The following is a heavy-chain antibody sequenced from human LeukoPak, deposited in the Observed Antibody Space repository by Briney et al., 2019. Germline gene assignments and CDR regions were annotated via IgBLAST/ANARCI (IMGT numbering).Heavy chain of an antibody. CDR1: GGSISNYD. CDR3: ASFSWGSGSYNQEAIWSWFDP. V-gene: IGHV4-4*07. CDR2: IYNTGSP. Sequence: SETLSLTCTVSGGSISNYDWSWIRQPAGKGLEWIGRIYNTGSPNYNPSLKSRVTMSVDTSKNQFSLKLSSVTAADTAVYYCASFSWGSGSYNQEAIWSWFDPWGQGTLVTVSS. D-gene: IGHD3-10*01. J-gene: IGHJ5*02.